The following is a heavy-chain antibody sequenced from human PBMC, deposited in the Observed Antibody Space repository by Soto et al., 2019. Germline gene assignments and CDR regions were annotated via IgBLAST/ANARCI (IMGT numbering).Heavy chain of an antibody. J-gene: IGHJ6*02. CDR2: IIPIFGTA. CDR3: ARDIVVVVAATDYYYYGMDV. Sequence: SVKVSCKASGGTFSSYAISWVRQAPGQGLEWMGGIIPIFGTANYAQKFQGRVTITADESTSTAYMELSSLRSEDTAVYYCARDIVVVVAATDYYYYGMDVWGQGTTVTVSS. D-gene: IGHD2-15*01. V-gene: IGHV1-69*13. CDR1: GGTFSSYA.